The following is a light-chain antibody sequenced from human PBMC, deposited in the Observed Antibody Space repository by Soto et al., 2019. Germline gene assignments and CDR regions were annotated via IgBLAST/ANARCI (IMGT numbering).Light chain of an antibody. V-gene: IGLV2-14*01. Sequence: QSVLTQPASVSGSPGQSITISCAGTSSDVGGYNYVSWYQQHPGKAPKLMIYEVSNRPSGVSNRFSGSKYGNTASLTISGLQAEDEADYYCNSYTSSITRVFGTGTKVTV. CDR3: NSYTSSITRV. CDR1: SSDVGGYNY. CDR2: EVS. J-gene: IGLJ1*01.